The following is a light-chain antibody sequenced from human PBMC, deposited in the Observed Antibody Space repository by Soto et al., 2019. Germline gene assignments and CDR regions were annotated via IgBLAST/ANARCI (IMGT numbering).Light chain of an antibody. CDR3: HQYYRTPYT. Sequence: DIVMTQSPDSLSVSLGERATINCKSSQGVLYTSNNKNYLAWYQQKPGQPPKLLIYWASTRESGVRDRFSGSGSGADFTLTINSLQAEDVAVYFCHQYYRTPYTFGQGTKLEIK. J-gene: IGKJ2*01. CDR2: WAS. CDR1: QGVLYTSNNKNY. V-gene: IGKV4-1*01.